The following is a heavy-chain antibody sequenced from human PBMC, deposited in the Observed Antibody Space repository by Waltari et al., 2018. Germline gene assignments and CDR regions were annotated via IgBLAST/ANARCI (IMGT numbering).Heavy chain of an antibody. CDR2: IDWDDDK. D-gene: IGHD4-4*01. J-gene: IGHJ4*02. CDR3: ARLTFDYSNYGNYFDY. Sequence: QVTLKESGPALVKPTQTLTLTCTFSGFSLSTSGMRVSWIRQPPGKALEWLARIDWDDDKFYSTSLKTRHTISKDTSKNQVVLTMTNMDPVDTATYYCARLTFDYSNYGNYFDYWGQGTLVTVSS. CDR1: GFSLSTSGMR. V-gene: IGHV2-70*04.